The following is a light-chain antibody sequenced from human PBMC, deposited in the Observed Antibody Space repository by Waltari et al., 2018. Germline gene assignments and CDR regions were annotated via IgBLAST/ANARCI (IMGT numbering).Light chain of an antibody. Sequence: EIVLTQSPGTLSLSPGERATLSCRATESVPANYLAWYQQKPGQAPRLLSSGASSRATGIPDRFSGRGSGTDFTLTIARLEPEDFAVYYCQQYGETPWTFGQGTKVDLK. J-gene: IGKJ1*01. V-gene: IGKV3-20*01. CDR3: QQYGETPWT. CDR1: ESVPANY. CDR2: GAS.